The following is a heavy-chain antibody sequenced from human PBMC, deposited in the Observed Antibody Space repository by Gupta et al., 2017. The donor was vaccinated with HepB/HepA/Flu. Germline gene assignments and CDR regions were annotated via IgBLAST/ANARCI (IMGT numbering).Heavy chain of an antibody. CDR3: ARQAGASGDFLDY. Sequence: QLQLRESGPGLVKLSETLSLTCTVSGGSIHTTDHFWAWIRRPPGKGFEWIGSIFQTGTTYYDPFLKSRVTISIDTSKSHFTLSLNSVTAADTAVYYCARQAGASGDFLDYWGQGTLVIVSS. CDR2: IFQTGTT. V-gene: IGHV4-39*01. D-gene: IGHD1-26*01. CDR1: GGSIHTTDHF. J-gene: IGHJ4*02.